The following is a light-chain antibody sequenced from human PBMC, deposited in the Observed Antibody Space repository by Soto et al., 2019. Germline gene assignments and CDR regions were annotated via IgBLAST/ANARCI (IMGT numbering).Light chain of an antibody. CDR1: QGIRNY. J-gene: IGKJ3*01. CDR2: AAS. Sequence: DIQMTQSPTSRSASVGDRVTITCRASQGIRNYVAWYQQIPGKAPKLLIYAASTLQSGVPSRFSGSGSGTDFTLTINGLQPEDVATYSCQKYSSVPVFGAGTKVEIK. CDR3: QKYSSVPV. V-gene: IGKV1-27*01.